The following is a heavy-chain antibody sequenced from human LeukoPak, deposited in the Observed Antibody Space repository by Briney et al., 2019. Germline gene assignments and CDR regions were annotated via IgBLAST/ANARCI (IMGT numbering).Heavy chain of an antibody. CDR1: GFTFSGSA. J-gene: IGHJ5*02. CDR2: IRSNANSYAT. D-gene: IGHD5-12*01. CDR3: SQYSGAPS. V-gene: IGHV3-73*01. Sequence: GGSLKLSCAASGFTFSGSAMHWVRQASGKGLEWVGRIRSNANSYATAYAASVKGRFTIARDDSKNTAYLQMNSLKTEDTAVYYCSQYSGAPSWGQGTLVTVSS.